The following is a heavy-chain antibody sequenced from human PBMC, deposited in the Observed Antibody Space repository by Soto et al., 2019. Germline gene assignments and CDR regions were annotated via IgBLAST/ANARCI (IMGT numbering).Heavy chain of an antibody. Sequence: GGSLRLSCAASGFNFSKYGMHWVRQAPGKGLEWVAVVGYVGENKYYADSVKGRFTISRDNSKNTLYLQMNSLRAEDTAVYYCAKVPGSIAARSYFDYWGQGTLVTVSS. CDR2: VGYVGENK. CDR3: AKVPGSIAARSYFDY. V-gene: IGHV3-33*06. CDR1: GFNFSKYG. J-gene: IGHJ4*02. D-gene: IGHD6-6*01.